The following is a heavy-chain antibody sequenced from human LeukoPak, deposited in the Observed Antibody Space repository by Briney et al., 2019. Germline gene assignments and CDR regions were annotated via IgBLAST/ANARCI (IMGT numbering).Heavy chain of an antibody. D-gene: IGHD4-17*01. Sequence: GRSLRLSCAASGFTFSSYGMHWVRQAPGKGLEWVAVIWYDGSNKYYADSVKGRFTISRDNSKNTLYLQTNSLRAEDTAVYYCARTSNGDSDAFDIWGQGTMVTVSS. CDR2: IWYDGSNK. CDR3: ARTSNGDSDAFDI. J-gene: IGHJ3*02. CDR1: GFTFSSYG. V-gene: IGHV3-33*01.